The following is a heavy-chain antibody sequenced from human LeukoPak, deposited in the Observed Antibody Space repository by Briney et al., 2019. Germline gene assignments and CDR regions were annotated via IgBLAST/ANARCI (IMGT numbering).Heavy chain of an antibody. CDR1: GGSISSSSYY. Sequence: SETLSLTCTVSGGSISSSSYYWGWIRQPPGKGLEWIGSIYYSGSTYYNPSLKSRVTISVDTSKNQFSLKLSSVTAADTAVYYCARVRTQTYYYDSSGGGWFDPWGQGTLVTVSS. CDR3: ARVRTQTYYYDSSGGGWFDP. J-gene: IGHJ5*02. CDR2: IYYSGST. D-gene: IGHD3-22*01. V-gene: IGHV4-39*07.